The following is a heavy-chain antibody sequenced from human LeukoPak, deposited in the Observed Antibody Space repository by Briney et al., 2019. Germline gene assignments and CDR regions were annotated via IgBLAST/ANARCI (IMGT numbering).Heavy chain of an antibody. D-gene: IGHD2-2*01. V-gene: IGHV1-2*02. CDR3: ARDVGEYCSSTSCYASDY. Sequence: ASVKVSCKASGYTFTGYYMHWVRQAPGQGLEWMGWINPNSGGTNYAQKFQGRVTMTRDTSISTFYMELSRLRSDDTALYYCARDVGEYCSSTSCYASDYWGQGILVTVSS. CDR2: INPNSGGT. J-gene: IGHJ4*02. CDR1: GYTFTGYY.